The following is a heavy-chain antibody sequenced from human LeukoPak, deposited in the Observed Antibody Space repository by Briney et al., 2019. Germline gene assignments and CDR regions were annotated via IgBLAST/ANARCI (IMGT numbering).Heavy chain of an antibody. V-gene: IGHV1-18*01. Sequence: ASVKVSCKASGYTFTRHGFSWVRQAPGQGLEWMGWISGNNDNTNYAQKFQGRVTLTTDTSTSTAYMELRSLTSDDTAVYYCARVGDTGVIDYWGQGTLVTVSS. CDR1: GYTFTRHG. CDR2: ISGNNDNT. D-gene: IGHD4-23*01. CDR3: ARVGDTGVIDY. J-gene: IGHJ4*02.